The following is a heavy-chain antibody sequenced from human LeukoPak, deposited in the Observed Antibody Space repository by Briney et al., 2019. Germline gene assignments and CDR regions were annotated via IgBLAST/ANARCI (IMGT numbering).Heavy chain of an antibody. CDR3: AKDFRFGKPSDAFDI. J-gene: IGHJ3*02. Sequence: GGSLRLSCAASGFTFSSYGMSWVRQAPGKGLEWVSAISSSGGGTYYADSVKDRFTISRDNSKNTLYLQMNSLRAEDTAVYYCAKDFRFGKPSDAFDIWGQGTMVTVSS. CDR2: ISSSGGGT. CDR1: GFTFSSYG. V-gene: IGHV3-23*01. D-gene: IGHD3-16*01.